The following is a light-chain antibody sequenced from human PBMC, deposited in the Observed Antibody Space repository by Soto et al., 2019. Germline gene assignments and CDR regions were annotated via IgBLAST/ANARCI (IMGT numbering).Light chain of an antibody. V-gene: IGLV7-46*01. J-gene: IGLJ7*01. CDR3: LLANSRDRHV. Sequence: QAVVTQEPSLTVSPGRTVTLTCACSTAAVTSGHYPYWFQQKPGQAPRTLIYDTSNRHSWTPARFSGSLRGGKAALTLSGEQPDDAAEYYCLLANSRDRHVFGGGTQVTVL. CDR2: DTS. CDR1: TAAVTSGHY.